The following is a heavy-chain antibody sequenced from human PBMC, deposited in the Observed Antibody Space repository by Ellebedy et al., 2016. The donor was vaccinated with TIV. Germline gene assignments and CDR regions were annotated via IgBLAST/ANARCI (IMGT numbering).Heavy chain of an antibody. CDR2: TYSGGVT. V-gene: IGHV3-53*01. D-gene: IGHD3-16*01. CDR1: GLTVGSNY. Sequence: GESLKISCAASGLTVGSNYMSWVRQTPGKGLEWVTRTYSGGVTYYSDSVRGRFTVSTDKSKNTLELQMDRLTVEDAAVYYCAGGVRDIWGFYFDSWGQGIRVTVSS. J-gene: IGHJ4*02. CDR3: AGGVRDIWGFYFDS.